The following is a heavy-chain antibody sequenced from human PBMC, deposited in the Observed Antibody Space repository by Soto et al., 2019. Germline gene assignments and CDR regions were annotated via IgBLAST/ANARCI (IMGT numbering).Heavy chain of an antibody. CDR2: INPGNGNT. CDR3: ARGGYFDSSNYLAY. CDR1: GYTFTSYG. Sequence: QVQLVQSGAEVKKPGASVKVSCKASGYTFTSYGMNWVRQAPGRGLGWMGWINPGNGNTKYSQKFQGRVIMERDTSASTAYMELSSLRSEDTAVYYCARGGYFDSSNYLAYWGLGTLVTVSS. J-gene: IGHJ4*02. V-gene: IGHV1-3*01. D-gene: IGHD3-22*01.